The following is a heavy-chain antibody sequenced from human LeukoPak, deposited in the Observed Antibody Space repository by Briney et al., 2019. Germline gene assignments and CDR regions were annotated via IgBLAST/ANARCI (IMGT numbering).Heavy chain of an antibody. Sequence: PGGSLRLSCAASGFTVSSNYMSWVRQAPGKGLEWVSVIYSGGSTYYADSVKGRFTISRDNSKNTLYLQMNSLRAEDTAVYYCARGGPTVTTFDYFDYWGQGTLVTVSS. J-gene: IGHJ4*02. D-gene: IGHD4-17*01. CDR1: GFTVSSNY. CDR3: ARGGPTVTTFDYFDY. V-gene: IGHV3-53*01. CDR2: IYSGGST.